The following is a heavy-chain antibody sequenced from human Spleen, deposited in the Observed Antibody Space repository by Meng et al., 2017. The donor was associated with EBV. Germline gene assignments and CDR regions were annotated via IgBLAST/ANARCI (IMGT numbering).Heavy chain of an antibody. CDR3: ARNGYDLYFDS. V-gene: IGHV4-59*01. D-gene: IGHD5-12*01. CDR2: AYYTGRT. J-gene: IGHJ4*02. CDR1: GGSIYAYY. Sequence: QEHLQQSGPGLVKPSETLSLTCSVSGGSIYAYYWNWIRQPPGKALEWIGYAYYTGRTNYNPSLKSRVTISLDTAKNEFSLDLSSVTAADTAVYYCARNGYDLYFDSWGQGSLVTVSS.